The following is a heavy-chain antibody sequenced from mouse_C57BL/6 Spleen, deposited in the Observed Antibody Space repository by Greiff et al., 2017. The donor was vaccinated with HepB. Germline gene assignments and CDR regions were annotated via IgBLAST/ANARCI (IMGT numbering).Heavy chain of an antibody. Sequence: VKLMESGPGLVQPSQSLSITCTVSGFSLTSYGVHWVRQSPGKGLEWLGVIWSGGSTDYNAAFISRLSISKDNSKSQVFFKMNSLQADDTAIYYCASHYGNYDWFAYWGQGTLVTVSA. V-gene: IGHV2-2*01. J-gene: IGHJ3*01. CDR3: ASHYGNYDWFAY. D-gene: IGHD2-1*01. CDR1: GFSLTSYG. CDR2: IWSGGST.